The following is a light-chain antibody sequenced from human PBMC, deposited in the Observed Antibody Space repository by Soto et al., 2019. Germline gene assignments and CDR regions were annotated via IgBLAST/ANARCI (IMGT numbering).Light chain of an antibody. Sequence: IQLTQSPSSLSASVGDRVTIPCRASQDIVTYLAWYQQKPGKAPKLLIYLASTLQGGVPSRFSGSGSGTDFTLTISSLQPEDVATYYCQSLNSFPLTFGGGTKVEIK. CDR2: LAS. J-gene: IGKJ4*01. CDR1: QDIVTY. V-gene: IGKV1-9*01. CDR3: QSLNSFPLT.